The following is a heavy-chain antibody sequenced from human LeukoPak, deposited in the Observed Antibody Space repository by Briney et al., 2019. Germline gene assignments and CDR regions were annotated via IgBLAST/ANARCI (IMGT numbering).Heavy chain of an antibody. CDR2: ILGSGGST. CDR1: GFTFSNYA. CDR3: AKWGDYDVLTGYYVPDY. Sequence: PGATLRLSCAASGFTFSNYAMSGVRQAPGKGLECVSAILGSGGSTFYADSVKGRFTVSRDNSKSNLYLQMTSLRAEDTALYYCAKWGDYDVLTGYYVPDYWGQGTLVTVSS. V-gene: IGHV3-23*01. J-gene: IGHJ4*02. D-gene: IGHD3-9*01.